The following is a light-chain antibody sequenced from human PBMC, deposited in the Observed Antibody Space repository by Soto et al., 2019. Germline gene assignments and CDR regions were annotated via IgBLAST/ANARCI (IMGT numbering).Light chain of an antibody. Sequence: MVRPESPGTEAGCVGERGSLCWWASQSVSSDLAWYQQKPGQAPRLLIYDASSRATGIPDRFSGGGSGTDFTPTPSRLAPEDFAVYYCQQFSSYPLTFGGGTQVDIK. CDR3: QQFSSYPLT. CDR1: QSVSSD. J-gene: IGKJ4*01. V-gene: IGKV3-20*01. CDR2: DAS.